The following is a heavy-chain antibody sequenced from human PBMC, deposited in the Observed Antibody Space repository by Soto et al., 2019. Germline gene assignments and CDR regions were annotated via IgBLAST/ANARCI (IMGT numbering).Heavy chain of an antibody. CDR1: GGTFSSYA. CDR2: IIPIFGTA. Sequence: ASVKVSCKASGGTFSSYAISWVRQAPGKGLEWMGGIIPIFGTANYAQKFQGRVTITADESTSTAYMELSSLRSEDTAVYYCARDFGVVAARAGGTFDYWGQGXLVAV. CDR3: ARDFGVVAARAGGTFDY. V-gene: IGHV1-69*13. D-gene: IGHD2-15*01. J-gene: IGHJ4*02.